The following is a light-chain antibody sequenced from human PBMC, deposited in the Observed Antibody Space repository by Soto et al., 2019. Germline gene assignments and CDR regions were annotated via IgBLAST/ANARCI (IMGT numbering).Light chain of an antibody. CDR1: SSDVGAYTS. Sequence: QSALTQPASVSGSPGQSITISCTGTSSDVGAYTSVSWYQQHPGKAPKLMIYEGTKRPSGVSNRFSGSKSGNTASLTISGLQAEDEADYYCCSYAGYSTFVVFGGGTKLTVL. CDR3: CSYAGYSTFVV. J-gene: IGLJ3*02. V-gene: IGLV2-23*03. CDR2: EGT.